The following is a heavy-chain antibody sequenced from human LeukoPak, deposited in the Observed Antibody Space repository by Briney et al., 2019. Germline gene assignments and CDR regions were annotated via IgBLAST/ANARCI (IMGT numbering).Heavy chain of an antibody. CDR2: VHPSGGST. V-gene: IGHV1-46*01. CDR1: GYTFTSYY. J-gene: IGHJ2*01. Sequence: ASVKLSCKASGYTFTSYYMHWLRQAPGQGHEWMGIVHPSGGSTSYAQKFQGRVTMTRDTATSTAYMELSSLRSEDTALYYCARITMTTSGWYFDLWGRGSLVTVSS. CDR3: ARITMTTSGWYFDL. D-gene: IGHD3-22*01.